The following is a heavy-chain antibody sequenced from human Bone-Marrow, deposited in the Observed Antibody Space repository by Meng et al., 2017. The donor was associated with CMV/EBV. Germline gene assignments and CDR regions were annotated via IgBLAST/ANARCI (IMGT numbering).Heavy chain of an antibody. CDR2: INHSGST. CDR1: GGSFSGYY. Sequence: LQPGGAGLWKPSETLSLTCAVYGGSFSGYYWSWIRQPPGKGLEWIGEINHSGSTNYNPSLKSRVTISVDTSKNQFSPKLSSVTAADTAVYYCASIPHPSRRTHITDFDYWGQGTLVTVSS. V-gene: IGHV4-34*01. D-gene: IGHD1-14*01. J-gene: IGHJ4*02. CDR3: ASIPHPSRRTHITDFDY.